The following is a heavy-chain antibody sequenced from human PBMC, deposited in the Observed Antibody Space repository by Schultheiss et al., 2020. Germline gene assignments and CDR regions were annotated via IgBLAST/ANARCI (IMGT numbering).Heavy chain of an antibody. J-gene: IGHJ6*02. D-gene: IGHD3-22*01. CDR3: ARDLYYDSSGYPSYYGMDV. Sequence: SETLSLTCTVSGGSISSGDYYWSWIRQPPGKGLEWIGYIYYSGSTYYNPSLKSRVTISVDTSKNQFSLKLSSVTAADTAVYYCARDLYYDSSGYPSYYGMDVWGQGTTVTV. CDR2: IYYSGST. V-gene: IGHV4-30-4*01. CDR1: GGSISSGDYY.